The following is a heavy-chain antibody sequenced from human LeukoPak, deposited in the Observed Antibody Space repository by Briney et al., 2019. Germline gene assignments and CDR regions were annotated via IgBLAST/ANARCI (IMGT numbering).Heavy chain of an antibody. CDR3: ASRRDGYNHGNYYFDY. V-gene: IGHV1-2*02. CDR2: INPNSGGT. CDR1: GYTFTGYY. D-gene: IGHD5-24*01. Sequence: ASVKVSCKASGYTFTGYYMHWVRQAPGQGLEWMGWINPNSGGTNYAQKFQGRVTMTRDTSISTAYMELSSLRSDDTAVYYCASRRDGYNHGNYYFDYWGQGTLVTVSS. J-gene: IGHJ4*02.